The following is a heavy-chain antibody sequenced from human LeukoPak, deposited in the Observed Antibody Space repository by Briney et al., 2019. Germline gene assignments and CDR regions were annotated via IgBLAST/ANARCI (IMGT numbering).Heavy chain of an antibody. CDR2: INAGSGNT. V-gene: IGHV1-3*01. D-gene: IGHD1-20*01. CDR3: ARVDEYNWNDFDY. Sequence: ASVKVSCKASGYTFTSYAMHWVRQAPGQRLEWMGWINAGSGNTKYSQKFQGRVTITRDTSASTAYMELSSLRSEDTAVYYCARVDEYNWNDFDYWGQGTLVTVSS. CDR1: GYTFTSYA. J-gene: IGHJ4*02.